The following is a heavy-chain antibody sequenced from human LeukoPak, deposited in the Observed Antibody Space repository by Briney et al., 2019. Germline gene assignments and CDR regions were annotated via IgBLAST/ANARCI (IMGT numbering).Heavy chain of an antibody. J-gene: IGHJ4*02. V-gene: IGHV4-4*02. D-gene: IGHD1-26*01. CDR1: GGSITTTNW. CDR3: TRESGAFSPFGF. CDR2: VHLSGAT. Sequence: PSETLSLTCAVSGGSITTTNWWSWVRQPPGKGLEWIGEVHLSGATNYNPSLESRVSMSIDKSKNHLSLEVTSVTAADTAIYYCTRESGAFSPFGFWGQGTLLTVSS.